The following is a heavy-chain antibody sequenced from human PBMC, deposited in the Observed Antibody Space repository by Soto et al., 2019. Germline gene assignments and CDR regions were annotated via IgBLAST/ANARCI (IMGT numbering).Heavy chain of an antibody. D-gene: IGHD4-4*01. CDR2: IHPSGDT. J-gene: IGHJ6*02. CDR1: GGAFSNYY. V-gene: IGHV4-34*01. CDR3: ARASRYSNYGYYYYGMDV. Sequence: SETLSLTCAVAGGAFSNYYWTWIRQPLGKGLQWIGEIHPSGDTNYDPSLKSRVTLSVDTSTNRVSLRLTSVTAADTAVYYCARASRYSNYGYYYYGMDVWGQGTTVTVSS.